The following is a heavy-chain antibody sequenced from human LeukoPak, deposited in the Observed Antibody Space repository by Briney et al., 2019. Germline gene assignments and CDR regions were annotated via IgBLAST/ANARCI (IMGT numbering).Heavy chain of an antibody. CDR3: ARRLTQYDCFDP. Sequence: PSETLSLTCTVSGGPLSRSNYYWGWIRLPPGKGLEWLGSVYKSGSTYYNPSLKNRVTTSMDTSRNQFSLELTSVTAADTAIYYCARRLTQYDCFDPWGQGILVTVSS. J-gene: IGHJ5*02. CDR2: VYKSGST. V-gene: IGHV4-39*01. CDR1: GGPLSRSNYY. D-gene: IGHD2-2*01.